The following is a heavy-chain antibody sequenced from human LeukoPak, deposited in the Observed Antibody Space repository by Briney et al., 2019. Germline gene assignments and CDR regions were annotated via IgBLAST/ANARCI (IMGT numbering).Heavy chain of an antibody. V-gene: IGHV1-8*03. CDR2: MNPNSGNT. CDR1: GYTFTSYD. Sequence: ASVKVSCKASGYTFTSYDINWMRQATGQGLEWMGWMNPNSGNTGYAQKFQGRVTITRNTSISTAYMELSSLRSEDTAVYYCARGPLPSSNYGYYYYYYMDVWGKGTTVTVSS. D-gene: IGHD4-11*01. CDR3: ARGPLPSSNYGYYYYYYMDV. J-gene: IGHJ6*03.